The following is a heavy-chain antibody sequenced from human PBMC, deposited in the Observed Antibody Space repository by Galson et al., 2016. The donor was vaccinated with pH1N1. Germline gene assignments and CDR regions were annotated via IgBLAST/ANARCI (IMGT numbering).Heavy chain of an antibody. D-gene: IGHD4-17*01. CDR1: GFSLSTSGMC. CDR3: ARNLYGDYSHYFDY. J-gene: IGHJ4*02. CDR2: IDWDDNK. Sequence: PALVNPPPTLTLTCTFSGFSLSTSGMCVSWIRQPPGKALEWLALIDWDDNKYYSTSLKTRLTISTDTAKNQVVLTMTNMDPVDTPTYYCARNLYGDYSHYFDYWGQGTLVTVSS. V-gene: IGHV2-70*01.